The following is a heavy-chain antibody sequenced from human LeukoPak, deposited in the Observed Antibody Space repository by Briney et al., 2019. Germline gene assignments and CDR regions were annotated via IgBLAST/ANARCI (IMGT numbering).Heavy chain of an antibody. V-gene: IGHV1-69*01. CDR1: GGTFSSYA. CDR2: IIPIFGTA. D-gene: IGHD2-2*01. J-gene: IGHJ6*03. Sequence: SVKVSCKASGGTFSSYAISWVRQAPGQGLEWMGGIIPIFGTANYAQKFQGRVTITADESTSTAYMELSSLRSEDTAVYYCNALPYCSSTSRYGYYYYMDVWGKGTTVTVSS. CDR3: NALPYCSSTSRYGYYYYMDV.